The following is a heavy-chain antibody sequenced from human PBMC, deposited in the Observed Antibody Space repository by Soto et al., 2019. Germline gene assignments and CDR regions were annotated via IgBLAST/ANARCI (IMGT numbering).Heavy chain of an antibody. D-gene: IGHD6-6*01. CDR2: IIPILGIA. CDR1: GGTFSSYT. J-gene: IGHJ4*02. CDR3: ARGRGYSRSYYFDY. Sequence: QVQLVQSGAEVKKPGSSVKVSCKASGGTFSSYTISWVRQAPGQGLEWMGRIIPILGIANYAQKFQGRVTMTADTSTSTAYMELSSLRSEDTAVYYCARGRGYSRSYYFDYWGQGTLVTVSS. V-gene: IGHV1-69*02.